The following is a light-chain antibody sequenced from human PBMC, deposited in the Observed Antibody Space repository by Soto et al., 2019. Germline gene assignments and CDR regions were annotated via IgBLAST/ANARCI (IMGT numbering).Light chain of an antibody. J-gene: IGLJ2*01. CDR2: DVS. CDR3: CLYAGSYVV. CDR1: SSDVGGYNY. Sequence: QSVLTQPRSVSGPPGQSVTISCTGTSSDVGGYNYVSWYQQHPGKAPKLMIYDVSKRPSGVPDRFSGSKSGNTASLTISGLQAEDEADYYCCLYAGSYVVFGGGTKLTVL. V-gene: IGLV2-11*01.